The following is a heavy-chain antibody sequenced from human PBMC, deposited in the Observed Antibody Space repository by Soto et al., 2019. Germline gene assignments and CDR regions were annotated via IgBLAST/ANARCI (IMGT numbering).Heavy chain of an antibody. CDR3: ARGSSFRGDFDV. Sequence: SETLSLTCGVSGGSVISSSWWTWVRQSPTKGLEWIGEIYHAGSPNYNPSLQSRISISLDKSKNSFSLRLTSVTAADAAIYYCARGSSFRGDFDVWGQGTTVTVSS. CDR1: GGSVISSSW. J-gene: IGHJ3*01. CDR2: IYHAGSP. V-gene: IGHV4-4*02. D-gene: IGHD2-21*01.